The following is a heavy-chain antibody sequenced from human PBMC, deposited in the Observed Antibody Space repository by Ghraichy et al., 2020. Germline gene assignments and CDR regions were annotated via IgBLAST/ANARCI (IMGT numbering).Heavy chain of an antibody. J-gene: IGHJ4*02. Sequence: GSLRLSCAVYGGSFSGYYWSWIRQPPGKGLEWIGEINHSGSTKYNPSLKSRVTISVDTSKNQFSLKLSSVTAADTAVYYGARGRRAAAGGAFDYWGQGTLVTVSS. D-gene: IGHD6-13*01. CDR1: GGSFSGYY. CDR2: INHSGST. V-gene: IGHV4-34*01. CDR3: ARGRRAAAGGAFDY.